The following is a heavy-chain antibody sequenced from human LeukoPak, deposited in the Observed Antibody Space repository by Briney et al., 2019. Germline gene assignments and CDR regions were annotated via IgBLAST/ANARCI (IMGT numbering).Heavy chain of an antibody. CDR3: VRHNYGYDY. CDR2: ILNDGGST. CDR1: GFTFNRYW. V-gene: IGHV3-74*01. Sequence: GGSLRLSCAASGFTFNRYWMHWVRQAPGEGPVWVAHILNDGGSTSSADSVKGRFTISRDDAKNTLSLQMNSLRAEDTAVYHCVRHNYGYDYWGQGTPVTVSS. J-gene: IGHJ4*02. D-gene: IGHD5-18*01.